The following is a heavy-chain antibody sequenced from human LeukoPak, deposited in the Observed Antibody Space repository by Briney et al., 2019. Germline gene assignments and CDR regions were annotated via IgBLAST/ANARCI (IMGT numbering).Heavy chain of an antibody. CDR2: INWNGGST. D-gene: IGHD3-3*01. J-gene: IGHJ4*02. CDR3: ARMIGSQVEWLLSHFDY. CDR1: GFTFSSYG. Sequence: PGGSLRLSCAASGFTFSSYGMSWVRQAPGKGLEWVSGINWNGGSTGYADSVKGRFTISRDNAKNSLYLQMNSLRAEDTALYYCARMIGSQVEWLLSHFDYWGQGTLVTVSS. V-gene: IGHV3-20*04.